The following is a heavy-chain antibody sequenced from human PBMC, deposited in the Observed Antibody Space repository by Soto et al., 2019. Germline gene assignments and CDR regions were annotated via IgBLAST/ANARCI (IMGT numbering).Heavy chain of an antibody. Sequence: GSLRLSCAASGFTFSSQSMNWVRQAPGKGLEWVSYISRSSSTIYYADSVKGRFTISRDNAKKSLYLQMNSLRAEDTAVYYCARADSGWVDYWGQGTLVTVSS. CDR1: GFTFSSQS. V-gene: IGHV3-48*01. D-gene: IGHD6-19*01. J-gene: IGHJ4*02. CDR2: ISRSSSTI. CDR3: ARADSGWVDY.